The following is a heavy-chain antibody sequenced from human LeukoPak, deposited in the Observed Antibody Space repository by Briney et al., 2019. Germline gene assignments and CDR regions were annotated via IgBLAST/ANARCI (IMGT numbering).Heavy chain of an antibody. CDR3: ARDRNPIFGVVTGFDP. CDR1: GGSISSYY. Sequence: SETVSLTCTVSGGSISSYYWSWLRQPAGKGLEWIGRIYTSGSTNYNPSLKSRVTMSVDTSMNHFSLKLSSVTAADTAVYYCARDRNPIFGVVTGFDPWGQGTLVTVSS. V-gene: IGHV4-4*07. D-gene: IGHD3-3*01. CDR2: IYTSGST. J-gene: IGHJ5*02.